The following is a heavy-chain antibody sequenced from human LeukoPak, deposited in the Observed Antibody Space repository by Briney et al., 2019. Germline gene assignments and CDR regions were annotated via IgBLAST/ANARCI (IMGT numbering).Heavy chain of an antibody. D-gene: IGHD3-10*01. CDR3: ARGFPNFDY. Sequence: SQTLSLTCAVSGGSISSGGYSWSWIRQPPGKGLEWIGYIYHSGSTYYNPSLKSRVTISVDRSKNQFSLKLSSVTAADTAVYYCARGFPNFDYWGQGTPVTVSS. V-gene: IGHV4-30-2*01. J-gene: IGHJ4*02. CDR1: GGSISSGGYS. CDR2: IYHSGST.